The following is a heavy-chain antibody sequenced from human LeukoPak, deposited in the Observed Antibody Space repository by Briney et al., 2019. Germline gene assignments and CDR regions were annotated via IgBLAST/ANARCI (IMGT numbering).Heavy chain of an antibody. D-gene: IGHD6-13*01. V-gene: IGHV4-59*01. CDR2: IYYSGST. CDR1: GGSINSYY. Sequence: SETLSLTCTVSGGSINSYYWSWIRQPPGKGLEWIGYIYYSGSTNYNPSLKSRVTISVDTSMNQFSLRLSSVTAADTAVYYCARVTGYMTEDYFDYWGQGTLITVSS. J-gene: IGHJ4*02. CDR3: ARVTGYMTEDYFDY.